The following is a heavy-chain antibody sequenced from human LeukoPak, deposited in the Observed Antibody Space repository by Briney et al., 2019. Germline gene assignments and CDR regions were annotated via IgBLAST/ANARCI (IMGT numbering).Heavy chain of an antibody. CDR2: INPSGGST. D-gene: IGHD3-9*01. J-gene: IGHJ4*02. CDR1: GYTFTSYY. Sequence: ASVKVSCKASGYTFTSYYMHWVRQAPGQGLEWMGIINPSGGSTSYAQKFQGRVTMTRDTSISTAYMELSRLRSDDTAVYYCARVPGILTGYYADDYFDYWGQGTLVTVSS. CDR3: ARVPGILTGYYADDYFDY. V-gene: IGHV1-46*01.